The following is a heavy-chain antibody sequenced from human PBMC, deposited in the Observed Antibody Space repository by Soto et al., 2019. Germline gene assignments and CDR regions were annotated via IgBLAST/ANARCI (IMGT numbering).Heavy chain of an antibody. CDR3: ARALPYIDLKFGSRTRFSHFDS. CDR1: GGSISSGVYY. CDR2: IYYSGNTF. Sequence: TLSLTCTVSGGSISSGVYYWTWIRQHPGKGLEWIGHIYYSGNTFYYNPSLRTRLSISVDTSKNQFSLMLTSVTAADTALYYCARALPYIDLKFGSRTRFSHFDSWGQGTLVTVSS. V-gene: IGHV4-31*03. D-gene: IGHD3-16*01. J-gene: IGHJ4*02.